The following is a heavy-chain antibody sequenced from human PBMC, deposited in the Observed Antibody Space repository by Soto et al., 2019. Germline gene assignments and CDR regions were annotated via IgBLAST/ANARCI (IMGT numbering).Heavy chain of an antibody. CDR1: GYTFTSYV. D-gene: IGHD6-19*01. J-gene: IGHJ3*02. V-gene: IGHV1-18*01. CDR3: ARVVALSDSSGWSPPRGKDAFDI. CDR2: ISAYNGNT. Sequence: ASVKVSCKASGYTFTSYVISWVRQAPGQGLEWMGWISAYNGNTNYAQKLQGRVTMTTDTSTSTAYMELRSLRSDDTAVYYCARVVALSDSSGWSPPRGKDAFDIWGQGTMVTVSS.